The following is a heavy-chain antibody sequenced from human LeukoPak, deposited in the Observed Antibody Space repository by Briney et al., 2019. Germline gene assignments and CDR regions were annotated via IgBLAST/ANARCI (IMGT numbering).Heavy chain of an antibody. CDR3: ATTRLLYTDYYWYFDL. CDR1: GGSISSSHYY. V-gene: IGHV4-39*01. Sequence: PSQTLSLTCTVAGGSISSSHYYSGWVRQPPCRGLEGIDDRLFIGSKYYIPSLKTRSTLSVDTSKTQFSLELNSVTTADTAVYFCATTRLLYTDYYWYFDLWGRGTLVTVSS. CDR2: RLFIGSK. J-gene: IGHJ2*01. D-gene: IGHD3-9*01.